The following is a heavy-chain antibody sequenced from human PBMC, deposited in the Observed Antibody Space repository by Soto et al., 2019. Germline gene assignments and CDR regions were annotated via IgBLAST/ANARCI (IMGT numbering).Heavy chain of an antibody. CDR1: GGSISSSVAY. D-gene: IGHD5-18*01. CDR3: VTPRGFSYGYFDY. CDR2: LYYSGSTSTGST. Sequence: LQLQESGPGLVRPSETLSLTCSVSGGSISSSVAYWGWVRQSPGKGLEWIGSLYYSGSTSTGSTYYNPSLKSRVTISVDTSKNQFSLRLTSVTAADTAVYYCVTPRGFSYGYFDYWGQGTLVTVSS. V-gene: IGHV4-39*01. J-gene: IGHJ4*02.